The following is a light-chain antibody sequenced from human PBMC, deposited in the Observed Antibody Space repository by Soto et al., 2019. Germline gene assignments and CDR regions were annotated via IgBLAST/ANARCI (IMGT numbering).Light chain of an antibody. CDR1: QGISNY. CDR3: QKDNSAPWT. CDR2: VAS. J-gene: IGKJ1*01. Sequence: DIQMTQSPSSLSASVGDRVTITCRASQGISNYLAWYQQQPGKVPKLLIYVASTLQSGVPSRFSGSGSGTDFTLTISSLQPKDVATYYCQKDNSAPWTFGQGTKVEIK. V-gene: IGKV1-27*01.